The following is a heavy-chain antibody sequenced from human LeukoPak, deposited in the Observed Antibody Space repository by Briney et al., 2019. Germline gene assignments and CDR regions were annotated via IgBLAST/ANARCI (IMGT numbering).Heavy chain of an antibody. Sequence: GGSLRLSCAASGFTFSSYSMNWVRQAPGKGLEWVSYISSSGSTIYYADSVKGRFTISRDNAKNSLYLQMNSLRPEDTAVYYCARVLLGNYDILTGPFDFWGQGTLVTVSS. CDR1: GFTFSSYS. CDR2: ISSSGSTI. V-gene: IGHV3-48*04. CDR3: ARVLLGNYDILTGPFDF. D-gene: IGHD3-9*01. J-gene: IGHJ4*02.